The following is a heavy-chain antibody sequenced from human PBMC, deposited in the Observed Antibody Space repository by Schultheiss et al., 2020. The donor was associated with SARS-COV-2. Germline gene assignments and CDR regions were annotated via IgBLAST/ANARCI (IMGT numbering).Heavy chain of an antibody. V-gene: IGHV3-43D*04. J-gene: IGHJ6*02. CDR2: ISWDGGST. D-gene: IGHD2-2*01. CDR1: GFTFDDYA. CDR3: AKDRCSSTSCYAGWVSGMDV. Sequence: GESLKISCAASGFTFDDYAMHWVRQAPGKGLEWVSLISWDGGSTYYADSVKGRFTISRDNSKNSLYLQMNSLRAEDTALYYCAKDRCSSTSCYAGWVSGMDVWGQGTTVTVSS.